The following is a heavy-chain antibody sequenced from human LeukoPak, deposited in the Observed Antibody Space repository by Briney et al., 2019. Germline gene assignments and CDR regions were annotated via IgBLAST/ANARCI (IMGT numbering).Heavy chain of an antibody. J-gene: IGHJ4*02. CDR2: VYHSGST. CDR1: GYSISSGYY. CDR3: ALTLWLSLQPVFDY. V-gene: IGHV4-38-2*01. D-gene: IGHD3-22*01. Sequence: SESLSLTCAVSGYSISSGYYWGWIRQPPGKGLEWIGSVYHSGSTYSNPSLRSRVTISVDTSKNQFSLKLSSVTAADTAVYYCALTLWLSLQPVFDYWGQGILVTVSS.